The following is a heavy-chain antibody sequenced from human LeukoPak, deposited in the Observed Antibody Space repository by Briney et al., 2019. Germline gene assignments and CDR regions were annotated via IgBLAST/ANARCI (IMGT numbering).Heavy chain of an antibody. CDR3: AREIVPAALGINAFDI. D-gene: IGHD2-2*01. J-gene: IGHJ3*02. Sequence: PGGSLRLSCAASGFTFSSYAMHWVRQAPGKGLEWVAVISYDGSNKYYADSVKGRFTISRDNSKNTLYLQMNSLRAEDTAVYYCAREIVPAALGINAFDIWGQGTMVTISS. CDR2: ISYDGSNK. CDR1: GFTFSSYA. V-gene: IGHV3-30-3*01.